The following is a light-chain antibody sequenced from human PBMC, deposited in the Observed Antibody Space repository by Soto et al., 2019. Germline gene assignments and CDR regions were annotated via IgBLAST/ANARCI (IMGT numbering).Light chain of an antibody. Sequence: QSALTQPASVSGSPGQSITISCSGISSDIGRYKFVSWYRQHPGTAPKLMIYDGSKRPSGVSDRFSGSKSGNTASLTISGLQAEDDADYYCCSYEGNNSPVIFGGGTMLTVL. V-gene: IGLV2-23*01. CDR2: DGS. CDR1: SSDIGRYKF. CDR3: CSYEGNNSPVI. J-gene: IGLJ2*01.